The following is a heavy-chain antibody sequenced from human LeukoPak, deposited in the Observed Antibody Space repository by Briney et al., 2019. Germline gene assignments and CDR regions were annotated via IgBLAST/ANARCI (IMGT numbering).Heavy chain of an antibody. CDR1: GFTFSSYA. CDR3: ARGYGSGSYYIPYYFDY. CDR2: ISGNGGST. D-gene: IGHD3-10*01. J-gene: IGHJ4*02. Sequence: PGGSLRLSCAASGFTFSSYAMHWVRQAPGKGLEYVSAISGNGGSTYYASSVKGRFTISRDNSKDTLYLQMGSLRAEDMAVYYCARGYGSGSYYIPYYFDYWGQGTLVTVSS. V-gene: IGHV3-64*01.